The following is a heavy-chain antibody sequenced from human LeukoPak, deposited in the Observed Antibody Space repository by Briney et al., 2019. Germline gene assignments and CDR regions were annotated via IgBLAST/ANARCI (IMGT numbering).Heavy chain of an antibody. Sequence: PSETLSLTCAVYGGSFSGYYWSWIRQPPGKGLEWIGSIYYSGSTYYNPSLKSRVTISVDTSKNQFSLKLSSVTAADTAVYYCARDGDGGDAFDIWGQGTMVTVSS. D-gene: IGHD4-23*01. CDR3: ARDGDGGDAFDI. V-gene: IGHV4-34*01. CDR2: IYYSGST. J-gene: IGHJ3*02. CDR1: GGSFSGYY.